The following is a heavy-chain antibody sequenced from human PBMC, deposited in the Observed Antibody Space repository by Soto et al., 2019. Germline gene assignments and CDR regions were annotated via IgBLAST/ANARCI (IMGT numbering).Heavy chain of an antibody. V-gene: IGHV3-53*01. J-gene: IGHJ4*02. D-gene: IGHD5-12*01. CDR3: AGDYASGAYDF. Sequence: GGSLRLSCAASGFSVSIYMSWVRQAPGNGLEWVSTRSDRGTSHYADSVTGRFSVSRDNSKNTLYLQMNGLRVDDTAIYYCAGDYASGAYDFRGQGTQVTVSS. CDR2: RSDRGTS. CDR1: GFSVSIY.